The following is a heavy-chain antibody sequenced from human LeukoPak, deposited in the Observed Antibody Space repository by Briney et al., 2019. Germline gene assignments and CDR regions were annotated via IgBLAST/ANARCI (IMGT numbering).Heavy chain of an antibody. J-gene: IGHJ4*02. D-gene: IGHD3-10*01. Sequence: SETLSLTCTVAGGSISSYYWSWIRQPPGKGLEWIGYIYYSGSTYYNPSLESRVTISVDTSKNQFSLKLRSVTAADTAVYYCARGRLNLVRGATEFDYWGQGTLVTVSS. CDR1: GGSISSYY. V-gene: IGHV4-59*08. CDR2: IYYSGST. CDR3: ARGRLNLVRGATEFDY.